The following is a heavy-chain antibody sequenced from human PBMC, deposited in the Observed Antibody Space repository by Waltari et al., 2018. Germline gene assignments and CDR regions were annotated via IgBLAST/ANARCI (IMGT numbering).Heavy chain of an antibody. D-gene: IGHD2-15*01. CDR3: ARVLGAYSKLRTGSFDY. CDR2: MKYRESEK. Sequence: VRLVESGGGSVQPGGSLRLSCAAPGFPFNIYWMTWVRQAPGKGLEWGAQMKYRESEKDYLDSVKGRFTISRDDAKKSVYLVMHSLRVEDTAVYYCARVLGAYSKLRTGSFDYWGQGTLVTVSS. V-gene: IGHV3-7*01. CDR1: GFPFNIYW. J-gene: IGHJ4*02.